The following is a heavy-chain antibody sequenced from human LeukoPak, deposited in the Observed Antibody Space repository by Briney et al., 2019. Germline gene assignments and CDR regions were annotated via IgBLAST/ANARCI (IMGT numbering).Heavy chain of an antibody. CDR3: ARDFMGRLDY. CDR1: GFTFSSYA. Sequence: GRSLRLSCAASGFTFSSYAMHWVRQAPGKGLEWVAVISYDGSNKYYADSVKGRFTISRDNSKNTLYLQMNSLRAEDTAVYYCARDFMGRLDYWAREPWSPSPQ. D-gene: IGHD3-10*01. V-gene: IGHV3-30-3*01. CDR2: ISYDGSNK. J-gene: IGHJ4*02.